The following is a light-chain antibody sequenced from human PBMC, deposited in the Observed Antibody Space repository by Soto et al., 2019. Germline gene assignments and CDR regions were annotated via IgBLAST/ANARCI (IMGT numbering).Light chain of an antibody. CDR1: QRVGSYY. J-gene: IGKJ1*01. CDR2: GAS. V-gene: IGKV3-20*01. Sequence: ETVLTPAPGTLSLSPGERVTLSSRASQRVGSYYLAWYQQKPGQAPRLLIFGASIRATGIPDRFSGSGSATDFTLTISRLEPEDFAVYYCQGYSRSQWTFGQGTKVDIK. CDR3: QGYSRSQWT.